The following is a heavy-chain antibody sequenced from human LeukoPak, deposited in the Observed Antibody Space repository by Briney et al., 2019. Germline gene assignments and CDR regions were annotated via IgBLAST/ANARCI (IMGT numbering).Heavy chain of an antibody. CDR2: ISSSSSYI. CDR1: GFTFSSYS. Sequence: GGSLRLSCAASGFTFSSYSMNWVRQAPGKGLEWVSSISSSSSYIYYADSVKGRFTISRDNAKNSLYLQMNSLRAEDTAVYYCARDALKIAAAGTWFDPWGQGTLVTVSS. V-gene: IGHV3-21*01. D-gene: IGHD6-13*01. J-gene: IGHJ5*02. CDR3: ARDALKIAAAGTWFDP.